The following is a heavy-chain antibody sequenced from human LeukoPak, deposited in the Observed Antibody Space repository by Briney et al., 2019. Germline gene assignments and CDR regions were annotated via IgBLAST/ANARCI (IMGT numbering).Heavy chain of an antibody. V-gene: IGHV3-21*01. CDR3: ARDSLSMIVGRQKRGLDY. Sequence: GGSLRLSCAASGFTFSRYSMNWVRQAPGKGLEWVSSISISSSYIYYADSVKGRFTIYRDNAKNSLYLQMNSLRVEDTAVYYCARDSLSMIVGRQKRGLDYWGQGTLVTVSS. CDR2: ISISSSYI. D-gene: IGHD3-22*01. J-gene: IGHJ4*02. CDR1: GFTFSRYS.